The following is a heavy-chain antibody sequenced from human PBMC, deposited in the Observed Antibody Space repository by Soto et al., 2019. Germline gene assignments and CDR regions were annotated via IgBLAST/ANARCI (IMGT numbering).Heavy chain of an antibody. CDR2: ISYDGSNK. D-gene: IGHD6-19*01. Sequence: QVQLVESGGNVVPPGRSLRLSCAASGFTFSSFALHWVRQAPGKGLEWLALISYDGSNKYNADSVKGRFAISRDNSKNTLYLQLNSLRPEDTAVYYCARTTAVAGTPEFDYWGQGTLVTVSS. V-gene: IGHV3-30*09. CDR3: ARTTAVAGTPEFDY. CDR1: GFTFSSFA. J-gene: IGHJ4*02.